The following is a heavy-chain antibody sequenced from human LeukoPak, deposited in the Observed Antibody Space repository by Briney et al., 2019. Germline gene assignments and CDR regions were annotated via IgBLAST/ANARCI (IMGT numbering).Heavy chain of an antibody. J-gene: IGHJ6*02. CDR1: GGTFSSYA. D-gene: IGHD3-22*01. CDR3: ARDLGGYNYYYYGMDV. CDR2: IIPILGIA. Sequence: ASVKVSCKASGGTFSSYAISWVRQAPGQGLEWMGRIIPILGIATYAQKFQGRVTITADKSTSTAYMELSSLRSEDTAVYYCARDLGGYNYYYYGMDVWGQGTTVTVSS. V-gene: IGHV1-69*04.